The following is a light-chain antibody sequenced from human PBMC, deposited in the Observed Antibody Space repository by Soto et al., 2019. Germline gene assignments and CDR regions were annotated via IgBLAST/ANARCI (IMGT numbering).Light chain of an antibody. Sequence: EIVLTQSPGTRSLSPGERATLSCRASHSVSSSYLAWYQQKPGQAPRLLIYGGSSRATGIPDRFSGSGSGTDFTLTIRRLEPEYFAVYYCQQYSTFVQGPKVEIK. V-gene: IGKV3-20*01. J-gene: IGKJ1*01. CDR3: QQYST. CDR2: GGS. CDR1: HSVSSSY.